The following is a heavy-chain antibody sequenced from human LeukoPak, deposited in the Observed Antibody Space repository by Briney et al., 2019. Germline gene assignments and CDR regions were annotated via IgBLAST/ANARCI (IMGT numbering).Heavy chain of an antibody. CDR3: ARGRGVSYVFYYNYYGMDV. D-gene: IGHD3-10*01. Sequence: ASVTVSCKASGYAFTSYGFSWVRQAPGQGLEWMGWISAYNGNTNYAQKLQGRVTMTTDTSTSTAYMELRSLRSDDTAVYYCARGRGVSYVFYYNYYGMDVCGQGTTVTVSS. CDR2: ISAYNGNT. J-gene: IGHJ6*02. V-gene: IGHV1-18*01. CDR1: GYAFTSYG.